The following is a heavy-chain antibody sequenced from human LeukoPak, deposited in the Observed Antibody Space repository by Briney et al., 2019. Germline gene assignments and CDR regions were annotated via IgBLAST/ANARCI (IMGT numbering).Heavy chain of an antibody. CDR2: INHSGST. V-gene: IGHV4-34*01. D-gene: IGHD6-19*01. CDR1: GGSFSGYY. CDR3: ARGASGGWYRAYYYMDV. J-gene: IGHJ6*03. Sequence: KPSETLSLTCAVYGGSFSGYYWSWIRQPPGKGLEWIGEINHSGSTNYNPSLKSRVTISVDTSKNQFSLKLSSVTAADTAVYYCARGASGGWYRAYYYMDVWGKGTTVTVSS.